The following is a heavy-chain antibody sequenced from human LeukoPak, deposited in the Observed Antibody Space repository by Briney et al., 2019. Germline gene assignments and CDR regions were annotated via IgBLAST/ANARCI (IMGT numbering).Heavy chain of an antibody. D-gene: IGHD2-2*01. V-gene: IGHV3-48*03. Sequence: GGFLRLSCAASGFTFSSYEMNWVRQAPGKGLEWVSYISSSGSTIYYADSVKGRFTISRDNAKNSLYLQMNSLRAEDTAVYYCARFGDRVPAAITDAFDIWGQGTMVTVSS. J-gene: IGHJ3*02. CDR2: ISSSGSTI. CDR3: ARFGDRVPAAITDAFDI. CDR1: GFTFSSYE.